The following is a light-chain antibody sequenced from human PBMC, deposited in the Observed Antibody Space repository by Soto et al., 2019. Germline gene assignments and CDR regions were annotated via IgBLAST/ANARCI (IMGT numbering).Light chain of an antibody. CDR2: GNN. Sequence: QSVLTQPPSVSGAPGQRVTISCTGSSSNIGAGYDVHWYQQLPGTAPKLLIYGNNNRPSGVPDRFSGSKSGTSASLAITGLQAEDEADYYCQSYDSSLPYVFGTVTKLTVL. V-gene: IGLV1-40*01. CDR1: SSNIGAGYD. CDR3: QSYDSSLPYV. J-gene: IGLJ1*01.